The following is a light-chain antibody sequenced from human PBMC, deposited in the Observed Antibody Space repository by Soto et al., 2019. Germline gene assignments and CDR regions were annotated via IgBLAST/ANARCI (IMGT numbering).Light chain of an antibody. Sequence: QSVLTQPASVSGSPGQSITISCTGTSSDVGRYDYVSFYQQHPGKAPKLMVSEVSHRPSGVSNRFSGSKSGNTASLTISGLQAEDEADYYCSSFTSRFTFVFGTGTKVTVL. V-gene: IGLV2-14*01. CDR2: EVS. CDR3: SSFTSRFTFV. CDR1: SSDVGRYDY. J-gene: IGLJ1*01.